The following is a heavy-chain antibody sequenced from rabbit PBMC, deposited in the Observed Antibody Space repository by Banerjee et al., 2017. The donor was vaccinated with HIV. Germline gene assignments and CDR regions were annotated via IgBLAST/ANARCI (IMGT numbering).Heavy chain of an antibody. CDR3: ARDAGYAGSNL. Sequence: QEQLVESGGGLVQPEGSLTLTCTASGSDISRNAMCWVRQAPGKGLEWIACIETTSGATWYASWAKGRFTISKTSSTTVTLQMTSLTAADTATYFCARDAGYAGSNLWGQGTLVTVS. CDR2: IETTSGAT. J-gene: IGHJ4*01. CDR1: GSDISRNA. D-gene: IGHD4-2*01. V-gene: IGHV1S45*01.